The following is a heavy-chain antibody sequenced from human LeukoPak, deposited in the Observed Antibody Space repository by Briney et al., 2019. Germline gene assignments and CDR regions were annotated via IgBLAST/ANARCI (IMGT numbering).Heavy chain of an antibody. J-gene: IGHJ3*02. D-gene: IGHD6-13*01. CDR1: GYSFTSYW. CDR3: ASPGIAAGGTGIDAFDI. V-gene: IGHV5-51*01. CDR2: IYPCDSDT. Sequence: GESLKISCKGSGYSFTSYWNGWGRQMPGKGREVMGMIYPCDSDTRYSPSFQGQVTISADKSISTAYLQWSSLKASDTAMYYCASPGIAAGGTGIDAFDIWGQGTMVTVSS.